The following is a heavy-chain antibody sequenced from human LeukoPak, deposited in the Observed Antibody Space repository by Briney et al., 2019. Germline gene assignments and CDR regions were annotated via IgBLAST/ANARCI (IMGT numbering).Heavy chain of an antibody. Sequence: PGGSLRLSCGASGFSFSTHAMNWVRQAPGKGLEWVSTIGGGDTYYAAPVKGRFIITRDDSKNTLQLQMSSLRADDTALYYCAKDAWSGNGVYDPFDIWGQGTMVTVS. V-gene: IGHV3-23*01. D-gene: IGHD2-8*01. J-gene: IGHJ3*02. CDR1: GFSFSTHA. CDR3: AKDAWSGNGVYDPFDI. CDR2: IGGGDT.